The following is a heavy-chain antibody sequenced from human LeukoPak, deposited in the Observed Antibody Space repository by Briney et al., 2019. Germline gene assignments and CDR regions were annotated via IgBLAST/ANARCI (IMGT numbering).Heavy chain of an antibody. J-gene: IGHJ4*02. V-gene: IGHV4-59*01. Sequence: SETLSLTCTVSGGSISSYYWSWIRQPPGKGLEWIGYIYYNGSTNYNPSLKSRVTISVDTSKNQFSLKLSSVTAADTAVYYCARGIAARPFDYWGQGTLVTVS. D-gene: IGHD6-6*01. CDR3: ARGIAARPFDY. CDR2: IYYNGST. CDR1: GGSISSYY.